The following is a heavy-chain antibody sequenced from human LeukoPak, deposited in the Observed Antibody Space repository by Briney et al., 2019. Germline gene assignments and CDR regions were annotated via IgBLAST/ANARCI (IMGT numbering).Heavy chain of an antibody. V-gene: IGHV3-23*01. Sequence: GGSLRLSCVASGFTLRSYVMNWVRQTPGKGLEWVSAISGSGGSTYYADSVKGRFTISRDNSKNTLYLQINSLRAEDTAVYFCVKLPAVGSYYYFDSWGQGTLVTVSS. CDR2: ISGSGGST. CDR1: GFTLRSYV. J-gene: IGHJ4*02. CDR3: VKLPAVGSYYYFDS. D-gene: IGHD1-26*01.